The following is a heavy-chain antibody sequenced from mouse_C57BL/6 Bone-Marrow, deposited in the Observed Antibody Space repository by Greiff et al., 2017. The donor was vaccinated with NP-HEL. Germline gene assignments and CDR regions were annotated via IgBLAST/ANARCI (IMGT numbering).Heavy chain of an antibody. Sequence: EVKLMESGPVLVKPGASVKMSCKASGYTFTDYYMNWVKQSHGKSLEWIGVINPYNGGTSYNQKFKGKATLTVDKSSSTAYMELNSLTSEDSAVYYCAREAGFDYWGQGTTLTVSS. CDR2: INPYNGGT. J-gene: IGHJ2*01. CDR1: GYTFTDYY. CDR3: AREAGFDY. V-gene: IGHV1-19*01.